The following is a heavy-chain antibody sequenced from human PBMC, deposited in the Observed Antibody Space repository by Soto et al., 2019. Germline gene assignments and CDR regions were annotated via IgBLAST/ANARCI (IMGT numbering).Heavy chain of an antibody. V-gene: IGHV3-48*02. Sequence: EVQLVESGGGLVQLGGSLRLSCEASGFTFSSCSMNWVRQAPGKGLEWPSYISSTSSTIYYADSVKGRFTISRDNAKNSLYLQMNSLRDEDTAVYYCASWPDAADYWGQGTLATVSS. CDR1: GFTFSSCS. J-gene: IGHJ4*02. CDR3: ASWPDAADY. CDR2: ISSTSSTI. D-gene: IGHD6-25*01.